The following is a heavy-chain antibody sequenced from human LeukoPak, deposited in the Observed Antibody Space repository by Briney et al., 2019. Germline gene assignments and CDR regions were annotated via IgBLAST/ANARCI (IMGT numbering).Heavy chain of an antibody. CDR3: ARDSNDYGDYDSRGYFDL. Sequence: SETLSLTCTVSGGSISSSSYYWGWIRQPPGKGLEWIGSIYYSGSTYYNPSLKSRVTISVDTSKNQFSLKLSSVTAADTAVYYCARDSNDYGDYDSRGYFDLWGRGTLVTVSS. D-gene: IGHD4-17*01. CDR1: GGSISSSSYY. V-gene: IGHV4-39*02. J-gene: IGHJ2*01. CDR2: IYYSGST.